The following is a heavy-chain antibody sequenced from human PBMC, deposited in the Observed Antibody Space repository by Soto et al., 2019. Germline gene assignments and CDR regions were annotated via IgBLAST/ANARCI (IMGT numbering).Heavy chain of an antibody. CDR2: IYATGTT. CDR1: GASIRGFY. J-gene: IGHJ5*02. Sequence: PSETLSLTGTVSGASIRGFYWSWIRKSAGKGLEWIGRIYATGTTDYNPSLKSRVMMSVDTSKKQFSLKLRSVTAADTAVYYCVRDGTKTLRDWFDPWGQGISVTVSS. CDR3: VRDGTKTLRDWFDP. V-gene: IGHV4-4*07. D-gene: IGHD1-1*01.